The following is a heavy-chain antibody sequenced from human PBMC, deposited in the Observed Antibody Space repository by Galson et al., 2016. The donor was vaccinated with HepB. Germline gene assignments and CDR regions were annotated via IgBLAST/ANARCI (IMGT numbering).Heavy chain of an antibody. CDR3: VKGPVASGRMPIDY. D-gene: IGHD6-19*01. V-gene: IGHV3-23*01. CDR2: MSASGGT. Sequence: SLRLSCAASGFSISIYSMNWVRQAPGKGLEWVSSMSASGGTFYADSVKGRFTISRDNFKNMVYLQQNSVRAEDTALYYCVKGPVASGRMPIDYWGQGTLVIVSS. J-gene: IGHJ4*02. CDR1: GFSISIYS.